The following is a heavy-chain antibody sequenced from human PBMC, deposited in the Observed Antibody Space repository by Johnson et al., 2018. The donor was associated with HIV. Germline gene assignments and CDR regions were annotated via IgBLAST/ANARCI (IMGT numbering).Heavy chain of an antibody. CDR3: TTVGSDSSGYYYEDAFDI. J-gene: IGHJ3*02. D-gene: IGHD3-22*01. Sequence: VQLVESGGGLVKPGGSLRLSCAASGFTFSNAWMSWVRQAPWKGLEWVGRIKSKTDGGTTDYAAPVKGRFTISRDDSKNMLYLQMNSLKTEDTAVYYCTTVGSDSSGYYYEDAFDIWGQGTMVTVSS. CDR2: IKSKTDGGTT. V-gene: IGHV3-15*01. CDR1: GFTFSNAW.